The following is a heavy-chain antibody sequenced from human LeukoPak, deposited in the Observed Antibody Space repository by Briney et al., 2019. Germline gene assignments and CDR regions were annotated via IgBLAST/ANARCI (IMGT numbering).Heavy chain of an antibody. CDR2: IYGDNAT. D-gene: IGHD1-26*01. CDR3: ARINRGNYFLDY. Sequence: GSLRLSCAASGFICSSNYMTWVRQPPGKGLEWVSLIYGDNATYYADSVKGRFTISRDSSKNTLFVQMTSLRVEDTAVYYCARINRGNYFLDYWGQGTLVTVSS. V-gene: IGHV3-53*01. J-gene: IGHJ4*02. CDR1: GFICSSNY.